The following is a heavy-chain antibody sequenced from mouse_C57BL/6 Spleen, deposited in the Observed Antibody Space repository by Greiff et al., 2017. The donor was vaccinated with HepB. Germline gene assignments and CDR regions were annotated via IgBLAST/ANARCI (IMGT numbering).Heavy chain of an antibody. Sequence: QVQLQQPGAELVMPGASVKLSCKASGYTFTSYWMHWVKQRPGQGLEWIGEIDPSDSYNNYNQKFTGKSTLTVDKSSTTAYMQLSSLTSEDSAVYYCATRWLLNYFDYRGQGTPLTVSS. CDR2: IDPSDSYN. J-gene: IGHJ2*01. CDR3: ATRWLLNYFDY. CDR1: GYTFTSYW. D-gene: IGHD2-3*01. V-gene: IGHV1-69*01.